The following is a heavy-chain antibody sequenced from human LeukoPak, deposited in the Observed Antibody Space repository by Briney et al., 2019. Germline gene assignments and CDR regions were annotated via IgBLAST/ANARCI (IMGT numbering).Heavy chain of an antibody. CDR1: GFTFGDYG. CDR2: INSDGSST. D-gene: IGHD5-18*01. Sequence: PGGSLRLSCTASGFTFGDYGMSWVRQAPGKGLVWVSRINSDGSSTSYADSVKGRFTISRDNAKNTLYLQMNSLRAEDTAVYYCARESGRGYSYGLFDYWGQGTLVTVSS. J-gene: IGHJ4*02. V-gene: IGHV3-74*01. CDR3: ARESGRGYSYGLFDY.